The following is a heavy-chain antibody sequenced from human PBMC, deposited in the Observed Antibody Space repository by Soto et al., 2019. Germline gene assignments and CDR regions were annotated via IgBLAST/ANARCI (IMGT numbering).Heavy chain of an antibody. CDR2: ISGSGGST. Sequence: EVQLVESGGGLVKPGGSLRLSCAASGFTFSSYSMNWVRQAPGKGLEWVSAISGSGGSTYYADSVKGRFTISRDNSKNTLYLQMNSLRAEDTAVYYCAKDWVAAAGTDTSDYWGQGTLVTVSS. CDR1: GFTFSSYS. D-gene: IGHD6-13*01. CDR3: AKDWVAAAGTDTSDY. V-gene: IGHV3-23*04. J-gene: IGHJ4*02.